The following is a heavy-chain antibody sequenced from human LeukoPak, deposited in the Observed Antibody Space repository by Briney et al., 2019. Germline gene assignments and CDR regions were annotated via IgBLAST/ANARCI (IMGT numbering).Heavy chain of an antibody. D-gene: IGHD3-22*01. V-gene: IGHV4-61*02. CDR1: GGSISSSSYY. CDR3: ARDYYDSSGYYQDY. J-gene: IGHJ4*02. Sequence: PSETLSLTCTVSGGSISSSSYYWGWIRQPPGKGLEWIGRIYTSGSTNYNPSLKSRVTMSVDTSKNQFSLKLSSVTAADTAVYYCARDYYDSSGYYQDYWGQGTLVTVSS. CDR2: IYTSGST.